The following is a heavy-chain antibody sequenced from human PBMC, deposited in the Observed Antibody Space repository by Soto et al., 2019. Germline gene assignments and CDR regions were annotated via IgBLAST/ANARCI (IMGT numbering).Heavy chain of an antibody. J-gene: IGHJ6*02. V-gene: IGHV1-69*01. Sequence: QVQLVQSGAEVKKPGSSVKVSCKASGGTFSSYAISWVRQAPGQGLEWLGGVIPIFGTANYAQKFQGRVMITAEESTSTAYMELRSLRSEDTAVYYCAGLAARPGYYGMDVWGQGTTVTVSS. CDR1: GGTFSSYA. CDR3: AGLAARPGYYGMDV. D-gene: IGHD6-6*01. CDR2: VIPIFGTA.